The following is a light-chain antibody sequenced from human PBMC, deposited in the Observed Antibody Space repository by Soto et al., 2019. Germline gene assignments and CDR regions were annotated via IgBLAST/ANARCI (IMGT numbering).Light chain of an antibody. Sequence: QYVQTHPLSVSGSPGHAVAIACTGTSSDVGDYNYVSWFQQHPGKAPKLMIYDVSERPSGVPDRFSGSKSGNTASLTISGLQAEDEADYYCCSYGGTFYVFGTGTNVTVL. J-gene: IGLJ1*01. CDR1: SSDVGDYNY. CDR2: DVS. V-gene: IGLV2-11*01. CDR3: CSYGGTFYV.